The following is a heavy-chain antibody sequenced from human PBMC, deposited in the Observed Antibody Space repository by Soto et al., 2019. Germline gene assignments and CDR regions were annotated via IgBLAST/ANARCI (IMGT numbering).Heavy chain of an antibody. CDR1: GGSLRCYY. CDR3: ANGPSFDP. CDR2: INHSGST. V-gene: IGHV4-34*01. J-gene: IGHJ5*02. Sequence: SETLSLTSIVYGGSLRCYYWSWIRQPPGKGLEWIGEINHSGSTNYNPSLKSRVTISVDTSKNQASLKLSSVTAADTAVYYCANGPSFDPWGQGTLVTVSS.